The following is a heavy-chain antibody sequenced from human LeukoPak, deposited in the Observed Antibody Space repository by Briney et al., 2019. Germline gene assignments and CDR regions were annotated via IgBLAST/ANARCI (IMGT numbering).Heavy chain of an antibody. D-gene: IGHD3-3*01. CDR3: AKDRLLRFPYFDY. V-gene: IGHV3-23*01. CDR2: VSGSGRSR. CDR1: GFTFSDYA. J-gene: IGHJ4*02. Sequence: SGGSLRLSCTASGFTFSDYAMSWVRQISGKGLEWVATVSGSGRSRYYTDSVKGRFTISRDNSQNTVYLEMNSLRAEDTAVYYCAKDRLLRFPYFDYWGQGTLVTVSS.